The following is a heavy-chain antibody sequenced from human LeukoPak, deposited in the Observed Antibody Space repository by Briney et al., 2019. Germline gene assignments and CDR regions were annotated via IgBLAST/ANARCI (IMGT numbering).Heavy chain of an antibody. CDR3: ARHAFPLPAALDY. CDR1: GGSFSGYY. Sequence: SETLSLTCAVYGGSFSGYYWSWIRQPPGKGLEWIGEINHSGSTNYNPSLKSRVTISVDTSKNQFSLKLSSVTAADTAVYYCARHAFPLPAALDYWGQGTLVTVSS. CDR2: INHSGST. J-gene: IGHJ4*02. V-gene: IGHV4-34*01. D-gene: IGHD6-13*01.